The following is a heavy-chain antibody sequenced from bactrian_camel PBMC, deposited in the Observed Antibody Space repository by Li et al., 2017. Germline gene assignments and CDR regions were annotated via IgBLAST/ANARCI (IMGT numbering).Heavy chain of an antibody. D-gene: IGHD7*01. J-gene: IGHJ4*01. CDR2: IEGDGSVT. V-gene: IGHV3S6*01. CDR1: GFIFRNYC. Sequence: QVQLVESGGGSVQAGGSLRLSCVASGFIFRNYCLGWFRQAPVKEREGVAAIEGDGSVTHYYDSVKGRFILTEDCGKNTLYLQMNSLKPEGTAMYYCAAKLFGALVPGEPLMDFEYNYWGQGTQVTVS. CDR3: AAKLFGALVPGEPLMDFEYNY.